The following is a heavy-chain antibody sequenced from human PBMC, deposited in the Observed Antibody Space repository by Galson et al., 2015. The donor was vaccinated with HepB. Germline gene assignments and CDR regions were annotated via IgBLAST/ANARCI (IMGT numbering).Heavy chain of an antibody. CDR2: ISTTGITI. Sequence: SLRLSCAASGFTFSDYYMNWIRQAPGKGLEWISSISTTGITIYHADSVKGRFTISRDNAKNSLYLQMDSLRAEDTAVYYCARCVVVAATAGGMDVWGQGTTVTVSS. J-gene: IGHJ6*02. CDR1: GFTFSDYY. D-gene: IGHD2-15*01. V-gene: IGHV3-11*01. CDR3: ARCVVVAATAGGMDV.